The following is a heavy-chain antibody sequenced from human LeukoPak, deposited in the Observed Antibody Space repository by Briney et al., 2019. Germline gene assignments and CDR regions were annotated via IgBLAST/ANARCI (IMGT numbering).Heavy chain of an antibody. Sequence: PGGSLRLACTASGFSFGDFAMTWVRQAPGKGLEWVSFIRIKAYGGTTEYAASVKGRFTISRDDSKSITYLQMNSLQSEDTAVYYCTRDPGGYDYDVCGQGTTVTVFS. CDR2: IRIKAYGGTT. J-gene: IGHJ6*02. CDR1: GFSFGDFA. D-gene: IGHD5-12*01. V-gene: IGHV3-49*04. CDR3: TRDPGGYDYDV.